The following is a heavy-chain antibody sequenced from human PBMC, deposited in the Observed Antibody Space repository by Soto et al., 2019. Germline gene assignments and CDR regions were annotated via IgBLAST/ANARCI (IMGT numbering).Heavy chain of an antibody. D-gene: IGHD6-19*01. V-gene: IGHV1-24*01. Sequence: GPVKVSCKVSGYTLTELSMHWVRQAPGKGLEWMGGFDPEDGETIYAQKFQGRVTMTEDTSTDTAYMELSSLRSEDTAVYYCATDRVGEYSSGGGTSFYYYGMDVWGQGTTVTVSS. CDR1: GYTLTELS. CDR3: ATDRVGEYSSGGGTSFYYYGMDV. CDR2: FDPEDGET. J-gene: IGHJ6*02.